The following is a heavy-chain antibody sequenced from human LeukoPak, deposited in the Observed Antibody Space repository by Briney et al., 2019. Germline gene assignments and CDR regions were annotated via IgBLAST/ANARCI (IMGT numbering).Heavy chain of an antibody. Sequence: GGSLRLSCAASGFTFSSYAMSWVRQAPGKGLEWVSAISGSGGSTYYADSVKGRFTISRDNSKNTLYLQMNSLRAEDTAVYYCARDPRYYYDSSGYFDYWGQGTLVTVSS. V-gene: IGHV3-23*01. CDR2: ISGSGGST. CDR3: ARDPRYYYDSSGYFDY. D-gene: IGHD3-22*01. CDR1: GFTFSSYA. J-gene: IGHJ4*02.